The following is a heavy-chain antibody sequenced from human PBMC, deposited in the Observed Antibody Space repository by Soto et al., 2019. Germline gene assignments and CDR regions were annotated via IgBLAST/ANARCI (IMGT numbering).Heavy chain of an antibody. Sequence: GGSLRLSCAASGFTFSSYSMNWVRQAPGKGLEWVSYISSSSSTIYYADSVKGRFTISRDNAYNSLYLLMNILGAEDTSVLYCARVWERYCSGGRFFVDAFDIWGAGTMVTVSS. D-gene: IGHD2-15*01. CDR1: GFTFSSYS. CDR3: ARVWERYCSGGRFFVDAFDI. CDR2: ISSSSSTI. J-gene: IGHJ3*02. V-gene: IGHV3-48*01.